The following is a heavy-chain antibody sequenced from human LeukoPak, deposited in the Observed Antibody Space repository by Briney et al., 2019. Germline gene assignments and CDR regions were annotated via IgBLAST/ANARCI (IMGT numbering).Heavy chain of an antibody. V-gene: IGHV1-18*01. CDR1: GYTFTSYG. CDR3: ARDAYYYDSSGYYGPDY. D-gene: IGHD3-22*01. CDR2: ISAYNDNT. Sequence: GASVKVSCKASGYTFTSYGISWVRQAPGQGLEWMGWISAYNDNTNYAQKLQGRVTMSTDTSTSTAYMEPRSLRSDDTAVYYCARDAYYYDSSGYYGPDYWGQGTLVTVSS. J-gene: IGHJ4*02.